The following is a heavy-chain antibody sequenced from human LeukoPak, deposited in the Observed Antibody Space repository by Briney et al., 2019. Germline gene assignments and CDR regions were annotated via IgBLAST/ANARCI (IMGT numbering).Heavy chain of an antibody. Sequence: SETLSLICTVSGYSISSGYYWGWVRQPPGKGLEWIGTVYHSGSTNYNPSLKSRVTISVDTSKNQFSLKLSSVTAADTAVYYCARMTTVTNNWFDPWGQGTLVTVSS. CDR1: GYSISSGYY. D-gene: IGHD4-17*01. V-gene: IGHV4-38-2*02. J-gene: IGHJ5*02. CDR3: ARMTTVTNNWFDP. CDR2: VYHSGST.